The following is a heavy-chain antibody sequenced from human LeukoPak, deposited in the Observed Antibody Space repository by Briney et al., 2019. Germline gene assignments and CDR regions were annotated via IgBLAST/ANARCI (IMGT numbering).Heavy chain of an antibody. CDR3: VRWQHGPRYFDY. J-gene: IGHJ4*02. D-gene: IGHD5-24*01. Sequence: SQTLSLTCAISGDSVSTNSAAWNCLRQSPSRGLEWLGRTYYLSKWYNEYATSAKGRITISPDTSRNHFSLQLNSVSPEDTAVYYCVRWQHGPRYFDYWGQGTLVSVSS. CDR1: GDSVSTNSAA. V-gene: IGHV6-1*01. CDR2: TYYLSKWYN.